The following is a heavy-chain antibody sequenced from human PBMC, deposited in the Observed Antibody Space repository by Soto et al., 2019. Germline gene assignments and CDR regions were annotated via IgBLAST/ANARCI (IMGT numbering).Heavy chain of an antibody. CDR3: AREAGGWFDP. CDR2: IYYSGST. CDR1: GGSISSYY. Sequence: QVQLQESGPGLVKPSETLSLTCTVSGGSISSYYWSWIRQPPGKGLEWIGYIYYSGSTNYNPSLKSRVTISVDTSKNQCSLKLSSVTAADTAVYYCAREAGGWFDPWGQGTLVTVSS. D-gene: IGHD3-16*01. V-gene: IGHV4-59*01. J-gene: IGHJ5*02.